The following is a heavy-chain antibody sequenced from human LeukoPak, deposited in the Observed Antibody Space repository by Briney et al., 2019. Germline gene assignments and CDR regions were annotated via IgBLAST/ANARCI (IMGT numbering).Heavy chain of an antibody. V-gene: IGHV4-59*08. CDR2: IYYSGST. D-gene: IGHD3-22*01. Sequence: SETLSLTCTVSGGSISSYYWSWIRQPPGKGLEWIGYIYYSGSTYYNPSLKSRVTISVDTSKNQFSLKLSSVTAADTAVYYCARNYYDTYLDYFDYWGQGTLVTVSS. J-gene: IGHJ4*02. CDR3: ARNYYDTYLDYFDY. CDR1: GGSISSYY.